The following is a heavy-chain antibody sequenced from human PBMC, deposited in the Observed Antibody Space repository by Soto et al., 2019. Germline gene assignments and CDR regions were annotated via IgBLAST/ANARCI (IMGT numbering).Heavy chain of an antibody. Sequence: GASVKVSCKASGYTFTSYDINWVRLATGQGLEWMGWMNPNSGNTGYAQKFQGRVTMTRNTSISTAYMELSSLRSEDTAVYYCARGRSRYYYYYMDVWGKGTTVTVSS. V-gene: IGHV1-8*01. CDR3: ARGRSRYYYYYMDV. CDR1: GYTFTSYD. CDR2: MNPNSGNT. J-gene: IGHJ6*03.